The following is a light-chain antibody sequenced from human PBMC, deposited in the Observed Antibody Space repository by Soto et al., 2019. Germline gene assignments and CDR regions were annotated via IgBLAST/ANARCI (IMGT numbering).Light chain of an antibody. CDR1: QSISSS. Sequence: EIQMTQSPSSLSASVGDKVTITCRASQSISSSLNWYQQKSGKAPNLLIYGVSRLQGGVPSRFSGSGSGTDFTLSISSLQTEDFATYYCQQSYTAPSITFGQGTRLEIK. CDR3: QQSYTAPSIT. J-gene: IGKJ5*01. CDR2: GVS. V-gene: IGKV1-39*01.